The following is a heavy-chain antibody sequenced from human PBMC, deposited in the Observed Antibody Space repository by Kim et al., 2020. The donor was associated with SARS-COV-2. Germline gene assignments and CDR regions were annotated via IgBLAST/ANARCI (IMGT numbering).Heavy chain of an antibody. Sequence: VKGRFTISRDDSKNTLYLQMNSLKTEDTAVYYCTTGLGYCSGGSCHNMGYWGQGTLVTVSS. V-gene: IGHV3-15*01. J-gene: IGHJ4*02. D-gene: IGHD2-15*01. CDR3: TTGLGYCSGGSCHNMGY.